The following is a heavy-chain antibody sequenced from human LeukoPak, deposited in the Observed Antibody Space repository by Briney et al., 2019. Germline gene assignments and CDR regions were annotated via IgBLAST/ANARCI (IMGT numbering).Heavy chain of an antibody. Sequence: SETLSLTCAVYGGSFSGYYWSWIRQPPGKGLEWIGEINHSGSTNYNPSLKSRVTISVDTSKNQFSLKLSSVTAADTAVYYCARDNYDILTGYLNWFDPWGQGTLVTVSS. J-gene: IGHJ5*02. CDR1: GGSFSGYY. CDR3: ARDNYDILTGYLNWFDP. V-gene: IGHV4-34*01. D-gene: IGHD3-9*01. CDR2: INHSGST.